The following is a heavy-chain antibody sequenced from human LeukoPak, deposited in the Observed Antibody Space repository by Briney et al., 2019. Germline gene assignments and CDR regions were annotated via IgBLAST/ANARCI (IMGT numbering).Heavy chain of an antibody. V-gene: IGHV1-8*03. CDR2: MNPNSGNT. D-gene: IGHD1-26*01. Sequence: EASVKVSCKASGYTFTSYDINWVRQATGQELEWMGWMNPNSGNTGYAQKFQGRVTITRNTSISTAYMELSSLRSEDTAVYYCARTLGARRAFDIWGQGTMVTVSS. CDR1: GYTFTSYD. CDR3: ARTLGARRAFDI. J-gene: IGHJ3*02.